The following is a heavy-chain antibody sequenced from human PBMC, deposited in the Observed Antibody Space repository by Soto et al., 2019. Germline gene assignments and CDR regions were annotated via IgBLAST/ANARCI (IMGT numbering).Heavy chain of an antibody. J-gene: IGHJ4*02. V-gene: IGHV4-59*01. D-gene: IGHD3-10*01. CDR1: GDSISTFY. CDR3: ARHRGKYFDY. CDR2: IYYTGST. Sequence: SETLSLTCTVSGDSISTFYWSWIRQPPGKGLEWIGYIYYTGSTNYNPSLKSRVTMSVDTSKKQFSLKLSSVTAADTAVYYCARHRGKYFDYWGQGTLVTGSS.